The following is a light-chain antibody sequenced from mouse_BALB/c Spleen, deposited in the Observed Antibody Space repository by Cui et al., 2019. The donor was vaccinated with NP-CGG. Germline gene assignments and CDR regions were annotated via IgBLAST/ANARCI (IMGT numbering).Light chain of an antibody. J-gene: IGLJ1*01. V-gene: IGLV1*01. CDR2: GTN. Sequence: QAVVTPESALSTSPGETVTLTCRSSTGAVTSSNYANWVQEKPDHLFTGPIGGTNNRAPGVPARFSGSLIVDKAALTITGAQTEDEAIYFCALWYSNHWVFGGGTQLTVL. CDR3: ALWYSNHWV. CDR1: TGAVTSSNY.